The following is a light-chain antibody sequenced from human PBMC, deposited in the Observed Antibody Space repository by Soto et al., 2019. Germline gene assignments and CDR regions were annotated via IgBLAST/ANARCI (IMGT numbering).Light chain of an antibody. Sequence: QSDLTQPASVTGSPGRSISISCTGTSSDVGSYNLVSWYQQHPGKAPKLMSYEVSKRPSGVSNLFSGSKSGNTASLTISGLQAEDEADYYCCSYAGSSTFYVCGTGTKVTVL. CDR3: CSYAGSSTFYV. CDR2: EVS. V-gene: IGLV2-23*02. CDR1: SSDVGSYNL. J-gene: IGLJ1*01.